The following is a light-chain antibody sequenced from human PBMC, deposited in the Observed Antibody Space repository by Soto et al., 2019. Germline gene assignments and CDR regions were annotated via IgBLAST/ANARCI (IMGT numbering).Light chain of an antibody. CDR2: ASS. Sequence: DIQMTQSPSSLSASVGDRVTITSRASQAISNYLAWYQQKPGKVPTLLIYASSTLESGVPPRFRGSRSGTDFTLTIGSLQPEDAANYYRPKFNADPTFGGGTKGDI. CDR3: PKFNADPT. CDR1: QAISNY. V-gene: IGKV1-27*01. J-gene: IGKJ4*01.